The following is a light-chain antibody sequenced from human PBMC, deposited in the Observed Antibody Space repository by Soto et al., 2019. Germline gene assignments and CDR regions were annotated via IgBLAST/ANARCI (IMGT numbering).Light chain of an antibody. J-gene: IGKJ5*01. CDR2: DAS. CDR1: QSVSSY. V-gene: IGKV3-11*01. CDR3: QQRSNWPIT. Sequence: DIVLTQSPATLSLSPGERATLSCRASQSVSSYLAWYQQKPGQAPRLLIYDASNRATGIPDRFSGSGSGTDFTLTISSLQPEDFAVYYCQQRSNWPITFGQGTRLEIK.